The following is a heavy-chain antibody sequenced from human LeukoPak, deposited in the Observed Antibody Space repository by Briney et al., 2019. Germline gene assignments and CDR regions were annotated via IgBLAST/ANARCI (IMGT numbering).Heavy chain of an antibody. CDR2: IYTSGST. D-gene: IGHD2-2*01. V-gene: IGHV4-4*07. CDR1: GGSISSYY. J-gene: IGHJ6*03. CDR3: ARDLHCSSSSCYYMDV. Sequence: SETLCLTCTVSGGSISSYYWSWIRQPAGKGLEWIGRIYTSGSTNYNPSLKSRVTMSVDTSKNQFSLKLSSVTAADTAVYYCARDLHCSSSSCYYMDVWGKGTTVTVSS.